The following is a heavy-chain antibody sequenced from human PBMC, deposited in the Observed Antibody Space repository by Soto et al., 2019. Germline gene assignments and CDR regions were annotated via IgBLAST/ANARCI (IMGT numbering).Heavy chain of an antibody. V-gene: IGHV1-18*04. CDR2: ISFYNGNT. CDR3: ARWMRGNFYDSGTYRIQNYFDY. J-gene: IGHJ4*02. CDR1: GYTFTSYG. D-gene: IGHD3-10*01. Sequence: VSAKATCKAYGYTFTSYGMSSVLQAPGQGLEWMRGISFYNGNTNYAQKFQDRVTMTTDTSTSTAYMELRSLRPDDTAVYFCARWMRGNFYDSGTYRIQNYFDYWGLGTRVSVYS.